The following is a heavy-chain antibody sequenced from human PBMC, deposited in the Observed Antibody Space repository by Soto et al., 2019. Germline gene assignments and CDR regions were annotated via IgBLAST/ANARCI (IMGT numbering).Heavy chain of an antibody. Sequence: QVQLMQSGAEVKKPGASVTISCKASGYTFTSYYIHWVRQAPRQGLEWMAIINPSGGSTNYAQKFQGRVTVTRDTSTSTVNMELSSLSSEDTAVYYCARDLTAADSWGQGTLVTVSS. CDR1: GYTFTSYY. J-gene: IGHJ4*02. CDR3: ARDLTAADS. V-gene: IGHV1-46*01. CDR2: INPSGGST. D-gene: IGHD2-21*02.